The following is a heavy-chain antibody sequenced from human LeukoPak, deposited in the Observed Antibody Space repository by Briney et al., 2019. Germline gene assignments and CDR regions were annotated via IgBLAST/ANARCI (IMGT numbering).Heavy chain of an antibody. CDR3: ARPPSGFGELFLAFDI. CDR1: GYSFTSYW. D-gene: IGHD3-10*01. CDR2: IYPGDSDT. J-gene: IGHJ3*02. V-gene: IGHV5-51*01. Sequence: GESLKISCKGSGYSFTSYWLGLVRQMPGKGLEWMGIIYPGDSDTRYSPSFQGQVTISADKSISTAYLQWSSLKASDTAMYYCARPPSGFGELFLAFDIWGQGTMVTVSS.